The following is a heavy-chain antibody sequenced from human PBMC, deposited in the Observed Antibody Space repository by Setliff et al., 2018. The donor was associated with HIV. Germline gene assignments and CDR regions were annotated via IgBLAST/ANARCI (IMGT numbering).Heavy chain of an antibody. CDR2: IYYSGST. D-gene: IGHD3-22*01. Sequence: PSETLSLTCTVSGGSISGSNYYWGWIRQPPGKGLEWVGSIYYSGSTYYSPSLKSRVTISVDTSKNQFSLTLTSVTAADTAVYYCARMETYYYDSSGYYYSWYFDYWGQGTLVTVSS. J-gene: IGHJ4*02. V-gene: IGHV4-39*01. CDR3: ARMETYYYDSSGYYYSWYFDY. CDR1: GGSISGSNYY.